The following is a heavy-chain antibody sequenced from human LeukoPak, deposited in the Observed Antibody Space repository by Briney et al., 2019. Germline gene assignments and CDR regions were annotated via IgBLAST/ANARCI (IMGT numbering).Heavy chain of an antibody. Sequence: GGSLRLSCAASGFAFSSYAMRWVRQAPGKGLEWVSSISGSGDRRDSADSVKGRFTISRDNSKNTLYLQMNSLRAEDTAVYYCARKKIGDYCFDYWGQGTLVTVSS. CDR1: GFAFSSYA. CDR2: ISGSGDRR. J-gene: IGHJ4*02. CDR3: ARKKIGDYCFDY. D-gene: IGHD4-17*01. V-gene: IGHV3-23*01.